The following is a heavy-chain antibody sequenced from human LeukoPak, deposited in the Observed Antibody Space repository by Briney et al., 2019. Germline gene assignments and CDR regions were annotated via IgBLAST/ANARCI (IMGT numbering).Heavy chain of an antibody. CDR1: GFTFSNYD. J-gene: IGHJ4*02. CDR2: IGTAGDT. Sequence: GGSLRLSCAASGFTFSNYDMHWVRQATGKGLEWVSGIGTAGDTYYPGSVKGRFTISRENAKNSLYLQMNSLRAGDTAVYYCARGTMVRGDYFDYWGQGTLVTVSS. V-gene: IGHV3-13*01. D-gene: IGHD3-10*01. CDR3: ARGTMVRGDYFDY.